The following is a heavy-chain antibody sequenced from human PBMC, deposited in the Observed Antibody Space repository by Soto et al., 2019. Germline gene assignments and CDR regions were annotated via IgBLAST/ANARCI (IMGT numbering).Heavy chain of an antibody. CDR2: IYYSGST. D-gene: IGHD3-22*01. CDR1: VGSVSSSSYY. V-gene: IGHV4-39*01. Sequence: SEASSVMRTVSVGSVSSSSYYWGWIRQPPGKGLEWIGSIYYSGSTYYNPSLKSRVTISVDTSKNQFSLKLSSVTAADTAVYYCARHETTYYYASSGYYSNWFDPWGHLPLFTVSP. CDR3: ARHETTYYYASSGYYSNWFDP. J-gene: IGHJ5*02.